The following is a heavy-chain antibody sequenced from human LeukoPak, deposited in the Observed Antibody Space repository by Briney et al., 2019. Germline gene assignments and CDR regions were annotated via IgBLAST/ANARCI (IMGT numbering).Heavy chain of an antibody. J-gene: IGHJ4*02. V-gene: IGHV5-51*01. CDR2: IYPGDSDT. D-gene: IGHD6-13*01. Sequence: KPGESLKISCKCSGYSFTSYLIGWVRQMAGKVLEWMGIIYPGDSDTRYSPSFQGQVTISAEKSISTAYLQWSSLKASDTAMYYCARHHSSSWPDYWGQGTLVTVSS. CDR1: GYSFTSYL. CDR3: ARHHSSSWPDY.